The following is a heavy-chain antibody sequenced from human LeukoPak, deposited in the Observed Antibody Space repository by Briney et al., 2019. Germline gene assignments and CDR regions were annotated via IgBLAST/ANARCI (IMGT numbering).Heavy chain of an antibody. CDR1: GFTFSSYE. V-gene: IGHV3-48*03. CDR2: ISSGGSTI. D-gene: IGHD2-2*01. J-gene: IGHJ4*02. Sequence: GGSLRLSCAASGFTFSSYEMSWVRQAPGKGLEWVSYISSGGSTIYYADSVKGRFTISRDNAKNSLYLQMNSLRAEDTAVYYCARAMCNSASCYEDYRGQGSLVTVSS. CDR3: ARAMCNSASCYEDY.